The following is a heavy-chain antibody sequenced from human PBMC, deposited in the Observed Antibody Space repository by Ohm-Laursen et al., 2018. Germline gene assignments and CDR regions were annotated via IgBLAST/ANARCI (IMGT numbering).Heavy chain of an antibody. J-gene: IGHJ4*02. CDR1: GLSPNTYQAG. CDR2: IYSDDKK. CDR3: VLRVSPGPFNF. V-gene: IGHV2-5*04. Sequence: TQTLPLTSTFSGLSPNTYQAGMGWIRQPPGEALEWLAVIYSDDKKYYSPSLGSRLTITRDTSKTQVVLTMANMDPLDTGTYYCVLRVSPGPFNFWGQGSLVTVSS.